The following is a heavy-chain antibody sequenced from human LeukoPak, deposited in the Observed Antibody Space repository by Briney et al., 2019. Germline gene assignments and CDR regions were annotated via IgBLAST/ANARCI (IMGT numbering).Heavy chain of an antibody. J-gene: IGHJ1*01. CDR2: IYYTGST. D-gene: IGHD6-13*01. V-gene: IGHV4-59*02. Sequence: PGGSLRLSCAASGFTVSSNYMSWIRQPPGKGLEWIGYIYYTGSTNYNPSLKNRVTISLDTSKNQFSLKLTSVTAADTAVYYCARAGGSIAAGGTEGINFHHWGQGTLVTVSS. CDR3: ARAGGSIAAGGTEGINFHH. CDR1: GFTVSSNY.